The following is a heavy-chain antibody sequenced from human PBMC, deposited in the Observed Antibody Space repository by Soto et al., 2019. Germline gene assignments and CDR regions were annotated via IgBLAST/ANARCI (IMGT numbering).Heavy chain of an antibody. CDR3: AKDIISGYDYNFDY. CDR2: ISGSGGST. CDR1: GFTFSSYA. Sequence: EVQLLESGGGLVQPGGSLRLSCAASGFTFSSYAMSWVRQAPGKGLEWVSAISGSGGSTYYADSVKGRFTISRDNSKNPQYLQMNSLRAEETAVNYCAKDIISGYDYNFDYWVHGTLVTVSS. V-gene: IGHV3-23*01. D-gene: IGHD5-12*01. J-gene: IGHJ4*01.